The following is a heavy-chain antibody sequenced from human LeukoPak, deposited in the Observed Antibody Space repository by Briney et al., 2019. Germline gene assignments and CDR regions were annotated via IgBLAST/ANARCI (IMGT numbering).Heavy chain of an antibody. J-gene: IGHJ4*02. CDR1: GFTFSTYS. D-gene: IGHD4/OR15-4a*01. V-gene: IGHV3-21*01. CDR2: ITGSSNFM. Sequence: SGGSLRLSCAASGFTFSTYSMNWVRQAPGKGLEWVSSITGSSNFMSYADSVKGRFTISRDNARNSLYLQMNSLRAEDTAVYYCAGDLGNYGSNDWGQGTLVIVSS. CDR3: AGDLGNYGSND.